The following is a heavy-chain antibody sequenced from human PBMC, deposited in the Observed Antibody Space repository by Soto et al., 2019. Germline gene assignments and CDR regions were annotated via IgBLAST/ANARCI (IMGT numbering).Heavy chain of an antibody. CDR3: AKDDGLWGCHHDY. D-gene: IGHD3-16*01. CDR1: GFTFSSYA. V-gene: IGHV3-23*01. CDR2: ISGSGGST. J-gene: IGHJ4*02. Sequence: GGSLRLSCAASGFTFSSYAMSWVRQAPGKGLEWVSAISGSGGSTYYADSVKGRFTISRDNSKNTLYLQMNSLRAEDTAVYYGAKDDGLWGCHHDYWGQGTLVTVSS.